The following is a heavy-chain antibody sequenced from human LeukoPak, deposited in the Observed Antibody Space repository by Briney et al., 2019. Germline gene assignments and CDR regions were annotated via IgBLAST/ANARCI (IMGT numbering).Heavy chain of an antibody. J-gene: IGHJ6*02. CDR2: ISWNSGSI. CDR1: GFTFDDYA. D-gene: IGHD2-15*01. CDR3: AKDMGGDYYYYGMDV. V-gene: IGHV3-9*01. Sequence: GGSLRLSCAASGFTFDDYAMPWVRQAPGKGPEWVSGISWNSGSIGYADSVKGRFTISRDNAKNSLYLQMNSLRAEDTALYYCAKDMGGDYYYYGMDVWGQGTTVTVSS.